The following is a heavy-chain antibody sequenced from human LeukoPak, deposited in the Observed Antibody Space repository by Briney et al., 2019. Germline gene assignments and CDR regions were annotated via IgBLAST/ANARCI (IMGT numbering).Heavy chain of an antibody. CDR3: AKGDYDFWNYFDY. V-gene: IGHV3-23*01. D-gene: IGHD3-3*01. J-gene: IGHJ4*02. Sequence: PGGSLRLSCAASGFTFSSYAMSWVRQAPGKGLEWVSAISGSGGTTYYADSVKGRFTISRDNSKNTLYLQMNSLRAEDTAVYYCAKGDYDFWNYFDYWGQGTLVTVSS. CDR2: ISGSGGTT. CDR1: GFTFSSYA.